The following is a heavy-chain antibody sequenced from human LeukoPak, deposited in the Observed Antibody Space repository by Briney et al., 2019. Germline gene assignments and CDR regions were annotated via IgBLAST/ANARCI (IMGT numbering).Heavy chain of an antibody. V-gene: IGHV4-31*03. D-gene: IGHD2-8*01. CDR3: ARVIPYLYYFDY. CDR1: GGSISSGDYY. CDR2: IYYSGST. Sequence: PSQTLSLTCTVSGGSISSGDYYWSWIRQHPGKGLEWIGYIYYSGSTYYNPSLKSRVTISVDTSKNQFSLKLSSVTAADTAVYYCARVIPYLYYFDYWGQGTLVTVSS. J-gene: IGHJ4*02.